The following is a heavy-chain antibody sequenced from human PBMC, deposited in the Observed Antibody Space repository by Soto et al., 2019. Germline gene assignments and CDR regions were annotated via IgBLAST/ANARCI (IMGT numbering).Heavy chain of an antibody. CDR2: ISYDGSNK. CDR1: GFTFSSYA. D-gene: IGHD2-2*01. Sequence: PGGSLRLSCAASGFTFSSYAMHWVRQAPGKGLEWVAVISYDGSNKYYADSVKGRFTISRDNSKNTLYLQMNSLRAEDTAVYYCARDHRDIVVVPAATNHYYYGMDVWGQGTTVTVSS. V-gene: IGHV3-30-3*01. CDR3: ARDHRDIVVVPAATNHYYYGMDV. J-gene: IGHJ6*02.